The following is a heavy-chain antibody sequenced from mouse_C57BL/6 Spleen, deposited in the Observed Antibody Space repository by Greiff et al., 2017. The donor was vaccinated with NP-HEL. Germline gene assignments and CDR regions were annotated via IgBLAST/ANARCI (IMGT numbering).Heavy chain of an antibody. J-gene: IGHJ1*03. Sequence: QVQLQQPGAELVKPGASVKMSCKASGYTFTSYWITWVKQRPGQGLEWIGDIYPGSGSTNYNEKFKSKATLTVDTSSSTAYMQLSSLTSEESAVYYCARGPTVVAKDWYFDVWGTGTTVTVSS. V-gene: IGHV1-55*01. CDR1: GYTFTSYW. D-gene: IGHD1-1*01. CDR2: IYPGSGST. CDR3: ARGPTVVAKDWYFDV.